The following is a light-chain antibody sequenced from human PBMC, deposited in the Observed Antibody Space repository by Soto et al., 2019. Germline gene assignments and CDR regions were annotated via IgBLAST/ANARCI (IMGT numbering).Light chain of an antibody. J-gene: IGKJ5*01. CDR1: QSVSSN. V-gene: IGKV3-15*01. Sequence: EIVMTQSPATLSVSPGERVTLSCGASQSVSSNLAWYQQKPGQSPRLLIYGASTRATGIPARFSGSGSGTDFTLTISRLEPEDFAVYYCQQYGSSSGITFGQGTRLEIK. CDR2: GAS. CDR3: QQYGSSSGIT.